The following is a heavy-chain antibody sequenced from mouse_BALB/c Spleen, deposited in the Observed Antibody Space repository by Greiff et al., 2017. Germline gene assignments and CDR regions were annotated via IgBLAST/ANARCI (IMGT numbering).Heavy chain of an antibody. V-gene: IGHV2-2*02. J-gene: IGHJ3*01. Sequence: VQVVESGPGLVQPSQSLSITCTVSGFSLTSYGVHWVRQSPGKGLEWLGVIWSGGSTDYNAAFISRLSISKDNSKSQVFFKMNSLQANDTAIYYCARKNYRYDGFAYWGQGTLVTVSA. CDR2: IWSGGST. D-gene: IGHD2-14*01. CDR3: ARKNYRYDGFAY. CDR1: GFSLTSYG.